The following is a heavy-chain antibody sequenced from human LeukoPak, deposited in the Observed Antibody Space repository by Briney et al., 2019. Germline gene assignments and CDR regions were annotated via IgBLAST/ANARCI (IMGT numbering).Heavy chain of an antibody. V-gene: IGHV3-23*01. J-gene: IGHJ6*03. Sequence: GGSRRLSCAAPGFSFITYAMNWVRQAPGKGLEWVSGISGTGSAVGYADSVKGRFTVSRDTSKRTVYLQMSGLRVDDTAVYYCVKGSGTHYYFYYMDVWGKGTPVTVSS. CDR1: GFSFITYA. D-gene: IGHD1-26*01. CDR3: VKGSGTHYYFYYMDV. CDR2: ISGTGSAV.